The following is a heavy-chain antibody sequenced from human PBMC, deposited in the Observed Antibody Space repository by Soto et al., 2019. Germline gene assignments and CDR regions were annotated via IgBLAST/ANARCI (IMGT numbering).Heavy chain of an antibody. CDR3: AFGRGGYFWSGLDY. CDR2: ISGSGAAT. D-gene: IGHD3-3*01. CDR1: GFIFSDYA. V-gene: IGHV3-23*01. J-gene: IGHJ4*02. Sequence: GGSLRLSCAASGFIFSDYAMSWVRQAPEKGLEWVSGISGSGAATYYADSVKGRFTISRDNSKNTMYLHMNSLTTEDTAVYHCAFGRGGYFWSGLDYWGQGTLVTVSS.